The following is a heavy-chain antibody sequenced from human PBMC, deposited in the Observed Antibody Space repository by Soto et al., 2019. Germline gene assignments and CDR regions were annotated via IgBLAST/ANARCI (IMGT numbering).Heavy chain of an antibody. CDR1: GFTFDDYA. J-gene: IGHJ4*02. CDR2: ISWNSGSI. V-gene: IGHV3-9*01. Sequence: GGSLRLSCAASGFTFDDYAMHWVRQAPGKGLEWVSGISWNSGSIGYADSVKGRFTISRDNAKNSLYLQMNSLRAEDTALYYCAKDSTIFGVGIAQFDYWGQGTLVTVSS. D-gene: IGHD3-3*01. CDR3: AKDSTIFGVGIAQFDY.